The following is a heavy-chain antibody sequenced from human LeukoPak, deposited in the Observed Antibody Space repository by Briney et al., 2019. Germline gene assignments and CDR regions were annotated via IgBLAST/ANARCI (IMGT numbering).Heavy chain of an antibody. V-gene: IGHV4-59*01. J-gene: IGHJ4*02. CDR2: IYYSGST. Sequence: SETLSLTCTVSGGSISSYYWSWIRQPPGKGLEWIGYIYYSGSTNYNPSLKSRVTISVDTSKNQFSLKLSSVTAADTAVYYCARGYVDTAMVNWYYFDYWGQGTLVTVPS. D-gene: IGHD5-18*01. CDR3: ARGYVDTAMVNWYYFDY. CDR1: GGSISSYY.